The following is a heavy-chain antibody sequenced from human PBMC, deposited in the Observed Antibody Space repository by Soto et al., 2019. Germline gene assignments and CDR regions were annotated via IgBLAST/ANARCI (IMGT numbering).Heavy chain of an antibody. D-gene: IGHD2-15*01. J-gene: IGHJ4*02. CDR1: GFTFSSYA. Sequence: GGSLRLSCVASGFTFSSYAMSWVRQAPGKGLDWVSTISGSGGGTYYADSVKGRFTVSRDNSKNTLYLQMNSLRAEDTAVYYCAKSPPYCSGGSCSLGYWGQGTLVTVSS. CDR2: ISGSGGGT. V-gene: IGHV3-23*01. CDR3: AKSPPYCSGGSCSLGY.